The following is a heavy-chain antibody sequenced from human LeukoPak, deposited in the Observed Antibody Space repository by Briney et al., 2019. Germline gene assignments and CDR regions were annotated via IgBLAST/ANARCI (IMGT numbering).Heavy chain of an antibody. J-gene: IGHJ4*02. V-gene: IGHV4-34*01. CDR1: GGSFSGYY. D-gene: IGHD5-24*01. CDR2: INHSGST. Sequence: KPSETLSLTCAVYGGSFSGYYLSWIRQPPGKGLEWIGEINHSGSTNYNPSLKSRVTISVDTSKNQFSLKLSSVTAADTAVYYCAVQGAEEMATITNYWGQGTLVTVSS. CDR3: AVQGAEEMATITNY.